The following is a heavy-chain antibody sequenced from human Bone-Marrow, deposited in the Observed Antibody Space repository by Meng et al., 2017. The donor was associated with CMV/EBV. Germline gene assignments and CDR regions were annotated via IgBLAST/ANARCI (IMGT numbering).Heavy chain of an antibody. CDR2: IDTSGST. CDR1: GGSSSSDY. CDR3: ARGSRDGYNFDY. Sequence: TGTGPGGSSSSDYWSWIRPPAGKGLEWIGLIDTSGSTHYNPSLKSRVTMSVDTSKNQSSLKLSSVTAADTAVYYCARGSRDGYNFDYWGQGTLVTVSS. D-gene: IGHD5-24*01. V-gene: IGHV4-4*07. J-gene: IGHJ4*02.